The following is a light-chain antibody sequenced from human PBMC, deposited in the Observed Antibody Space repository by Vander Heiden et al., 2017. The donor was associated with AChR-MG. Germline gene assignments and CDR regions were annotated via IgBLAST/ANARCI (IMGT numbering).Light chain of an antibody. CDR2: NLN. J-gene: IGLJ3*02. CDR1: SSNIGSNA. V-gene: IGLV1-44*01. CDR3: AAWDDSLNVWV. Sequence: QSVLTQPPSASGTPGQRITISCSGSSSNIGSNAVNWYPHLPGTAPKLLIYNLNQRPSGVPDRFSGSKSGTSTSLAISGLQSEDEADYFCAAWDDSLNVWVFGGGTKLTVL.